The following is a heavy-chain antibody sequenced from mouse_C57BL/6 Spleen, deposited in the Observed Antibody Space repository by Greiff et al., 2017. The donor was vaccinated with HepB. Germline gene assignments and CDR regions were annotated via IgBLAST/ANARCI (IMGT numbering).Heavy chain of an antibody. CDR2: ISYDGSN. J-gene: IGHJ4*01. CDR3: ARDPLTYYGSSHFYAMDY. V-gene: IGHV3-6*01. D-gene: IGHD1-1*01. CDR1: GYSITSGYY. Sequence: EVKLQESGPGLVKPSQSLSLTCSVTGYSITSGYYWNWIRQFPGNKLEWLGYISYDGSNNYNPSLKNRISITRDTSKNQFFLKLNSVTTEDTATYDCARDPLTYYGSSHFYAMDYWGQGTSVTVSS.